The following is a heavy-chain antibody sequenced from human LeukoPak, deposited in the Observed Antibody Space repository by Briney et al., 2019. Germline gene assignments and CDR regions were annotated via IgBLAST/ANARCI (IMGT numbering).Heavy chain of an antibody. Sequence: NPSETLSLTCTVSGGPTGSSSYYWAWIRQPPGKGLEWTGSIYYSGSTYYNPSLKSRVTISVETSKNKFSLKVSSVTAADTAVYYCARQTWIELWHFDYWGQGALVTVSS. CDR1: GGPTGSSSYY. D-gene: IGHD5-18*01. V-gene: IGHV4-39*01. CDR2: IYYSGST. CDR3: ARQTWIELWHFDY. J-gene: IGHJ4*02.